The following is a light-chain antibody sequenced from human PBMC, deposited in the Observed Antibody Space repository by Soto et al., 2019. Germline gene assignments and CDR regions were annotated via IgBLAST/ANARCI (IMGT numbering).Light chain of an antibody. J-gene: IGLJ2*01. CDR1: SSDVGGYNF. CDR2: AVS. CDR3: SSYAGSNIVV. Sequence: QSALTQPPSASGSPGQSVTISCPGTSSDVGGYNFVSWYQQHPGKAPKLMIYAVSERPSGVPDCFSGSKSGNTASLTVSGLQAEDEADYYCSSYAGSNIVVFGGGTKLIVL. V-gene: IGLV2-8*01.